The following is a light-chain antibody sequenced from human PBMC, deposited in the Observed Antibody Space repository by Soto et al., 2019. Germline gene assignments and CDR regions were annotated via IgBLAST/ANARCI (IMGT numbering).Light chain of an antibody. CDR1: QSVSSY. CDR3: QQRSNWPIT. CDR2: GAS. V-gene: IGKV3-11*01. J-gene: IGKJ5*01. Sequence: EIVLTQSPATLSLSPGERATLSCRASQSVSSYLVWYQQKPGQAPTLLIYGASNRATGIPARFSGSGSGTDFTLTISSLAPEDFAVYYCQQRSNWPITFGQGTRLEIK.